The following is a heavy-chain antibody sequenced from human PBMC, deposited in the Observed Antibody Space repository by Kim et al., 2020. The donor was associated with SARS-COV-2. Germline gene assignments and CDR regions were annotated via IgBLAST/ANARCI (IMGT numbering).Heavy chain of an antibody. Sequence: ASVKVSCKASGYTFTSYDINWVRQATGQGLEWMGWMNPNSGNTGYAQKFQGRVTMTRNTSISTAYMELSSLRSEDTAVYYCARGPPVLNYYDSSGTDAFDIWGQGTMVTVSS. V-gene: IGHV1-8*01. D-gene: IGHD3-22*01. CDR3: ARGPPVLNYYDSSGTDAFDI. CDR1: GYTFTSYD. J-gene: IGHJ3*02. CDR2: MNPNSGNT.